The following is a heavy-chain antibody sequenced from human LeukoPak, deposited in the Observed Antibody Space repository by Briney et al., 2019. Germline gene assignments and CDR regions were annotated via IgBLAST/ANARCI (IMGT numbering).Heavy chain of an antibody. J-gene: IGHJ4*02. CDR3: ARHSSGYSFEY. CDR1: GGSISSSSYY. Sequence: SETLSLTCTVSGGSISSSSYYWSWIRQPPGKGLEWIGEINHSGSTNYNPSLKSRVTISIDTSKNQFSLKLSSVTAADTAVYYCARHSSGYSFEYWGQGTLVTVSS. V-gene: IGHV4-39*01. D-gene: IGHD3-22*01. CDR2: INHSGST.